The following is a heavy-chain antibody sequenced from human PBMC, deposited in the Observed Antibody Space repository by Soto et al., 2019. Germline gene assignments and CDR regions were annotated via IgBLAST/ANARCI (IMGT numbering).Heavy chain of an antibody. CDR2: INHSGST. CDR3: ARGSGWFGIDY. J-gene: IGHJ4*02. D-gene: IGHD6-19*01. V-gene: IGHV4-34*01. Sequence: KSSETLSLTCAVYGGSFSGYYWSWIRQPPGKGLEWIGEINHSGSTNYNPSLKSRVTISVDTSKNQFSLKLSSVTAADTAVYYCARGSGWFGIDYWGQGTLVTVSS. CDR1: GGSFSGYY.